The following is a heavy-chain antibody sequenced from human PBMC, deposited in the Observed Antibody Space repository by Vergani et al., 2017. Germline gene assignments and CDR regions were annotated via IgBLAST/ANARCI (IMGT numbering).Heavy chain of an antibody. CDR3: ARGRPLTGFYYYYGMDV. CDR2: INHSGRT. J-gene: IGHJ6*02. Sequence: QVQLQQWGAGLLKPSETLSLTCAVYGGSFSGYYWSWIRQPPGKGLEWIGEINHSGRTNYNPSLKSRVTISVDTSKNQFSLKLSSVTAAHTAVYYCARGRPLTGFYYYYGMDVWGQGSTVTVSS. D-gene: IGHD3-10*01. CDR1: GGSFSGYY. V-gene: IGHV4-34*01.